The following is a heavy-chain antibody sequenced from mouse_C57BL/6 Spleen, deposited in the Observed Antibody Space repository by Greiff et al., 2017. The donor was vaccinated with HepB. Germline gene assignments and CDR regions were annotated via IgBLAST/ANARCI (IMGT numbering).Heavy chain of an antibody. Sequence: EVQLVESGGGLVKPGGSLKLSCAASGFTFSDYGMHWVRQAPEKGLEWVAYISSGSSTIYYADTVKGRFTISRDNAKNTLFLQMTSLRSEDTAMYYCASPYGNYGGIYAMDYWGQGTSVTVSS. CDR1: GFTFSDYG. J-gene: IGHJ4*01. CDR2: ISSGSSTI. V-gene: IGHV5-17*01. D-gene: IGHD2-1*01. CDR3: ASPYGNYGGIYAMDY.